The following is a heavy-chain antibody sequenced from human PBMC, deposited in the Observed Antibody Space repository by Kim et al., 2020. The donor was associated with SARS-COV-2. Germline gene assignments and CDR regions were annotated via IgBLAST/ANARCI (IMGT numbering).Heavy chain of an antibody. CDR3: ARDRRGSYQLFDY. Sequence: CPPKCQGRVTITRDTSASTAYMELSSLRSEDTAVYYCARDRRGSYQLFDYWGQGTLVTVSS. V-gene: IGHV1-3*01. D-gene: IGHD1-26*01. J-gene: IGHJ4*02.